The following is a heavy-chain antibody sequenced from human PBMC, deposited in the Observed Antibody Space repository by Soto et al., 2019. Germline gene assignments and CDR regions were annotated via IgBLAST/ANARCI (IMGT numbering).Heavy chain of an antibody. CDR3: SRGTDNAKIRFAP. V-gene: IGHV3-53*02. Sequence: EVQLVETGGGFIQPWRSVRLSCAGSGFAVSSYFVNWVRQAPGKGLEWVSVIYNGGNTYYADSVKGRFTISRDNSKNPVYLQMNSLRAEDTALYYCSRGTDNAKIRFAPRGQGALVTVSS. CDR1: GFAVSSYF. J-gene: IGHJ5*02. CDR2: IYNGGNT. D-gene: IGHD1-1*01.